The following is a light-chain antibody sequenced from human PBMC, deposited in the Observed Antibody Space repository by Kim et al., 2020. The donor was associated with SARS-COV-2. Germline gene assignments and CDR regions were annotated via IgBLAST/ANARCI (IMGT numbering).Light chain of an antibody. CDR3: QQCSDCPCT. J-gene: IGKJ1*01. CDR1: QSVGSC. Sequence: IVLTQSPATLSLSPGERATLSCRASQSVGSCLAWYQQKPGQAPRLLIYGASTRATGIPARFSGSGFGTEFTLTINSLQCEDFALYYCQQCSDCPCTFGQGTSLEIK. V-gene: IGKV3-15*01. CDR2: GAS.